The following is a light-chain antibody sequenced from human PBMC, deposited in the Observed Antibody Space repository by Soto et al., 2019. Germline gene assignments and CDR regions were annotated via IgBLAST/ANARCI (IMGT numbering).Light chain of an antibody. CDR3: QQYANSRT. CDR1: QSVSSSY. CDR2: GAS. Sequence: EIVLTQSPGPLSLSPGEKATLSFRASQSVSSSYLAWYQQKLGQAPRLLIYGASTRATGSPDRFSGSGSGTDFTLTISRLEPEDFAVYYCQQYANSRTFGQGTKVEIK. V-gene: IGKV3-20*01. J-gene: IGKJ1*01.